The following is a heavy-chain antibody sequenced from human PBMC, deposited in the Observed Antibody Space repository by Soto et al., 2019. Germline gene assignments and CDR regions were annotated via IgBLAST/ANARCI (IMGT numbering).Heavy chain of an antibody. V-gene: IGHV4-34*01. CDR2: INHSGSS. D-gene: IGHD3-10*01. CDR3: ARGPPLLLWFWELSPAYFPH. CDR1: DGADLGGC. Sequence: PSETVCLTGSVGDGADLGGCWSCIRQPPRKGLGWIEEINHSGSSNYNTSVKGRVTLSVDTTKNQLSLKLSSVPAADTAVYYCARGPPLLLWFWELSPAYFPHWGKGTLVPVSS. J-gene: IGHJ1*01.